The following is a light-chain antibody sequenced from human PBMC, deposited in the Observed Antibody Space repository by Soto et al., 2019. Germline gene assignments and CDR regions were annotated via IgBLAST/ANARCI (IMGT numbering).Light chain of an antibody. CDR1: QSIISW. J-gene: IGKJ5*01. CDR2: DAS. CDR3: QQYDILPIT. V-gene: IGKV1-33*01. Sequence: DIQMTQSPSTLSASVGDRVTITCRASQSIISWLAWYQQRPGKAPNLLIYDASNLEIGVPSRFSGSGSGTHFTFTISSLQTEDIGTYYCQQYDILPITFGRGTRLEIK.